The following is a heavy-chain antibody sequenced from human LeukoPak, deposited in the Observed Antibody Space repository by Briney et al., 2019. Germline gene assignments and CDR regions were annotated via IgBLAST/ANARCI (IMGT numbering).Heavy chain of an antibody. CDR1: GGSFSGYY. CDR2: INHSGST. CDR3: ARPGDYVWGTYRPYYFDY. J-gene: IGHJ4*02. Sequence: SETLSLTCAVYGGSFSGYYWSWIRQPPGKGLEWIGEINHSGSTNYNPFLKSRVTISLDTSENQFSLKLRSVTAADTAVYYCARPGDYVWGTYRPYYFDYWGQGTLVTVSS. V-gene: IGHV4-34*01. D-gene: IGHD3-16*02.